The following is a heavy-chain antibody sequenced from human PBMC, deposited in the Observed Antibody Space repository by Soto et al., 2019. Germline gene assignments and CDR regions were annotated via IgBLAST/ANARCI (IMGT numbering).Heavy chain of an antibody. V-gene: IGHV3-48*03. CDR1: GFIFENFG. CDR3: VRYCSTTLCNGVATRTFDY. CDR2: ISSSGRTV. Sequence: PGGSLRLSCAASGFIFENFGMSWVRQAPGKGLEWVSYISSSGRTVYYADSVKGRFTISRDNTRNSLYLQMNSLRDEDTALYYCVRYCSTTLCNGVATRTFDYWGQGTLVTVSS. D-gene: IGHD2-2*01. J-gene: IGHJ4*02.